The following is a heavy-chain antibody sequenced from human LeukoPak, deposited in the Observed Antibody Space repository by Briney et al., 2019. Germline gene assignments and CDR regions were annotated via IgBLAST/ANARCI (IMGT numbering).Heavy chain of an antibody. V-gene: IGHV4-59*01. J-gene: IGHJ6*03. CDR1: GGSISSYY. CDR3: ARSFSGYDLAYYYYMDV. D-gene: IGHD5-12*01. CDR2: IYYSGST. Sequence: SEPLSLTCTVSGGSISSYYWSWIRQPPGKGLEWIGYIYYSGSTNYNPSLKSRVTISLDTSKNQFSLKLSSVTAADTAVYYCARSFSGYDLAYYYYMDVWGKGTTVTVSS.